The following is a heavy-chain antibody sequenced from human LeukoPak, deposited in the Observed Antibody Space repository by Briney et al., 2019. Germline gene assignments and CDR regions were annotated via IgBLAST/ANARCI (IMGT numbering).Heavy chain of an antibody. CDR1: GDSVSSGNYY. D-gene: IGHD2-15*01. V-gene: IGHV4-61*01. Sequence: PSETLSLTCTVSGDSVSSGNYYWSWIRQPAGKGLEWIGYIYYSGITNYNPSLKSRVTISVDTSKNQFSLKLRPVTAADTAVYYCARERYCSSGSCLFFDYWGQGTRVTVSS. J-gene: IGHJ4*02. CDR3: ARERYCSSGSCLFFDY. CDR2: IYYSGIT.